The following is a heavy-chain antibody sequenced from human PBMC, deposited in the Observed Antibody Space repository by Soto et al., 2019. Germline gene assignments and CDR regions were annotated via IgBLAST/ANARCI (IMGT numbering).Heavy chain of an antibody. D-gene: IGHD4-4*01. V-gene: IGHV3-21*01. Sequence: GSLGLSCAASGFTFSTHGMNWVRQAPGKGLEWVASISSRGSYIYYTDSLKGRSTISRDNANNSLYLQMNSLRAEDTAVYYCGRDRSHYAGVGKIDPWGQGTLVTVSS. CDR2: ISSRGSYI. CDR1: GFTFSTHG. J-gene: IGHJ5*02. CDR3: GRDRSHYAGVGKIDP.